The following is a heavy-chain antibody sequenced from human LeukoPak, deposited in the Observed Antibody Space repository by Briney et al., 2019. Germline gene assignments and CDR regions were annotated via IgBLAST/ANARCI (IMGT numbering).Heavy chain of an antibody. J-gene: IGHJ3*01. CDR1: GFTFSSYW. V-gene: IGHV3-7*01. CDR3: ARDWLAGNPYHAFDL. Sequence: GGALRLSCAASGFTFSSYWMTWVRQAPGKGLECVANIKEDGSEEYYVDSVKGRFSISRDNAKNSLHLQMNSLRAEDTAVYYCARDWLAGNPYHAFDLWGKGTMVTVSS. CDR2: IKEDGSEE. D-gene: IGHD3-22*01.